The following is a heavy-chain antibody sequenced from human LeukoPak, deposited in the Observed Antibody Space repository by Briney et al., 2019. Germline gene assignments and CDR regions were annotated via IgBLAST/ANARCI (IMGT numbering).Heavy chain of an antibody. CDR1: GFPFSSYS. CDR2: ISGFGNYI. CDR3: ARITYDYDSSGYPED. D-gene: IGHD3-22*01. J-gene: IGHJ4*02. V-gene: IGHV3-21*01. Sequence: PGRSLRLSCAASGFPFSSYSMTWVRQAPGKGLEWVSSISGFGNYIYYADSVKGRFTISRDNAKNSLYLLMNSLRAEDTAVYYCARITYDYDSSGYPEDWGQGTLVTVSS.